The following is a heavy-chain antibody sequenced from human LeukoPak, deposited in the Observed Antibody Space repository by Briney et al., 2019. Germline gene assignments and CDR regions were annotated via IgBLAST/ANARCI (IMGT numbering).Heavy chain of an antibody. D-gene: IGHD4-17*01. J-gene: IGHJ4*02. CDR1: GFTFSGYA. CDR3: AKMRGGTSVTNYFDS. Sequence: GGSLRLSCAASGFTFSGYAMNWVRQAPGKGLEWVSGFSGSGGGTYYAASVKGRFTISRVNSKATLYLQMNSLRAEDTAVYYCAKMRGGTSVTNYFDSWGQGTLVTVSS. CDR2: FSGSGGGT. V-gene: IGHV3-23*01.